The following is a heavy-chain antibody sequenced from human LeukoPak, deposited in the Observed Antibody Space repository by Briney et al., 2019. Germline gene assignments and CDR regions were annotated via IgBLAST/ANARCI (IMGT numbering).Heavy chain of an antibody. V-gene: IGHV1-69*13. CDR2: IIPIFGTA. CDR1: GGTFSSYA. Sequence: SVKVSCKASGGTFSSYAISWVRQAPGQGLEWMGGIIPIFGTANYAQKFQGRVTITADESTSTAYMELSSLRSEDTAVYYCARDCSSTSCYRDAFDIRGQGTMVTVSS. D-gene: IGHD2-2*02. CDR3: ARDCSSTSCYRDAFDI. J-gene: IGHJ3*02.